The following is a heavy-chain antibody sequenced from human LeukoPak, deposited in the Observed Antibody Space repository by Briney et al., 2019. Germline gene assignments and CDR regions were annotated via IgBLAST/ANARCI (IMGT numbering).Heavy chain of an antibody. CDR2: IYHSGST. D-gene: IGHD3-22*01. J-gene: IGHJ4*02. Sequence: SETLSLTCTVSGGSISSGGYYWSWIRQHPGKGLEWIGYIYHSGSTYYNPSLKSRVTISVDTSKNHFSLKLSSVTAADTAVYYCARGDYYDSSACFDYWGQGTLVTVSS. V-gene: IGHV4-31*03. CDR1: GGSISSGGYY. CDR3: ARGDYYDSSACFDY.